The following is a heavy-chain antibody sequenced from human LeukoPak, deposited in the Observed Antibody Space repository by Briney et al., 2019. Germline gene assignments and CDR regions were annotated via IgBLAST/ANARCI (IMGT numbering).Heavy chain of an antibody. J-gene: IGHJ6*02. CDR1: GGSISSSSYY. D-gene: IGHD6-19*01. CDR3: ARVFSSGWSTKFRDGMDV. Sequence: XETLSLTCTVSGGSISSSSYYWGWVRQPPGTGLEWVGSIYYSGSTYYNPSLKSRVTISVDTSKNQFSLKLSSVTAADTAVYYCARVFSSGWSTKFRDGMDVWGQGTTVTVSS. V-gene: IGHV4-39*01. CDR2: IYYSGST.